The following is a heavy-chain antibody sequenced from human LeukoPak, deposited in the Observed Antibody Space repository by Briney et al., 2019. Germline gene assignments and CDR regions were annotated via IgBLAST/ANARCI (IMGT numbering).Heavy chain of an antibody. D-gene: IGHD1-26*01. CDR1: GGSVSSGSYY. J-gene: IGHJ6*02. CDR3: ARGRSNYYGMDV. V-gene: IGHV4-61*01. CDR2: IYYSGST. Sequence: SETLSLTCTVSGGSVSSGSYYWSWIRQPPGKGLEWIGYIYYSGSTNYNPSLKGRVTISVDTSKNQFSLKLSSVTAADTAVYYCARGRSNYYGMDVWGQGTTVTVSS.